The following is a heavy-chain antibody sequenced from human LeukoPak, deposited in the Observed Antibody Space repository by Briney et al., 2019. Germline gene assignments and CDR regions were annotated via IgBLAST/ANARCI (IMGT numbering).Heavy chain of an antibody. Sequence: GGSLRLSCAASGFTFSSYEMNWVRQAPGKGLEWVSYISSSGSTIYYADSVKGRFTISRDNAKNSPYLQMNSLRAEDTAVYYCARSYGDYDWYFDLWGRGTLVTVSS. CDR3: ARSYGDYDWYFDL. J-gene: IGHJ2*01. V-gene: IGHV3-48*03. D-gene: IGHD4-17*01. CDR1: GFTFSSYE. CDR2: ISSSGSTI.